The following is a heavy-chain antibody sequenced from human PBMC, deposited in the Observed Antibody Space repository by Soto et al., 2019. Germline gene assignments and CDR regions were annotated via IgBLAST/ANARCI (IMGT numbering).Heavy chain of an antibody. D-gene: IGHD6-13*01. J-gene: IGHJ4*02. V-gene: IGHV4-59*01. CDR2: IYYNGNT. CDR3: ARGLPRPFADSWATFDY. CDR1: GGSISSYY. Sequence: QVQLQESGPGLVKPSETLSLTCTVSGGSISSYYWSWIRQPPGKGLEWIGYIYYNGNTNYNPSLKSRVTMSVDTSKNQFSLKLSSVTAADTAVYYCARGLPRPFADSWATFDYWGQGALATVSS.